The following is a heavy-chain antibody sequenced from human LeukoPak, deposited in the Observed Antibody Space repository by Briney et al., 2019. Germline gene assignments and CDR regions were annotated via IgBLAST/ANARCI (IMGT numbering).Heavy chain of an antibody. CDR3: ARGRLAWNYNGVYFDY. CDR2: IYTSGST. J-gene: IGHJ4*02. V-gene: IGHV4-61*02. CDR1: GDSISSGDYY. Sequence: SETLSLTCTVSGDSISSGDYYWSWIRQPAGKGLEWIGRIYTSGSTNYNPSLKSRVTISVDTSKNQFSLKLSSVTAADTAVYYCARGRLAWNYNGVYFDYWGQGTLVTVSS. D-gene: IGHD1-7*01.